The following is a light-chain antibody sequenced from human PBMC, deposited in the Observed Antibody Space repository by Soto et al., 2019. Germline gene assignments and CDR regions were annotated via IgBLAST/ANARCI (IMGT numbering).Light chain of an antibody. CDR1: QSIRSY. V-gene: IGKV1-39*01. CDR3: QQYNSYSWT. J-gene: IGKJ1*01. Sequence: DIQMTQSPSSLSASVGDRVTITCRASQSIRSYLNWYQQKPGKAPKLLISRASSLHSGVPSRFSGSGSGTDFTLTISSLQPEDFATYYCQQYNSYSWTFGQGTKVDIK. CDR2: RAS.